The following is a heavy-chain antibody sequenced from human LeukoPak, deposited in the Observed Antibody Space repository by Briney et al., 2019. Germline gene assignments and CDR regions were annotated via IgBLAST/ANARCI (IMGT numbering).Heavy chain of an antibody. CDR2: INYSGNT. D-gene: IGHD6-19*01. CDR1: DYSIRSGYY. V-gene: IGHV4-38-2*02. Sequence: SETLSLTCTVSDYSIRSGYYWGWIRQPPGKGLEWIGSINYSGNTYKNPSLESRATISVDTSKNQFSLKLSSVTAADTAVYYCARDRSSGWYRDGFDPWGQGTLVTVSS. CDR3: ARDRSSGWYRDGFDP. J-gene: IGHJ5*02.